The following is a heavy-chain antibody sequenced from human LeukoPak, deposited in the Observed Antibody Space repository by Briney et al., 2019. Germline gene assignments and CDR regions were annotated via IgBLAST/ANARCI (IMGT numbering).Heavy chain of an antibody. CDR2: IYYSGST. Sequence: SETLSLTCTVSGGSISSSSYYWGWIRQPPGKGLEWIGSIYYSGSTYHNPSLKSRVTISVDTSKNQFSLKLSSVTAADTAVYYCARSTIAAADPYYFDYWGQGTLVTVSS. CDR3: ARSTIAAADPYYFDY. CDR1: GGSISSSSYY. V-gene: IGHV4-39*01. D-gene: IGHD6-13*01. J-gene: IGHJ4*02.